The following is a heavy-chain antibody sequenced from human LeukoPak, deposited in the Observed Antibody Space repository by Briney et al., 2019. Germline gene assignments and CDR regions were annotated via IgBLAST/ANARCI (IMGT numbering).Heavy chain of an antibody. CDR2: ISSRGSTI. D-gene: IGHD6-19*01. CDR3: ATISSGWTPFDY. V-gene: IGHV3-11*01. CDR1: GFTFSDYY. J-gene: IGHJ4*02. Sequence: GGSLRLSCAASGFTFSDYYMSWIRQAPGKGLEWVSYISSRGSTIYYADSVKGRFTISRDNAKNSLYLQMNSLRAEDTAVYYCATISSGWTPFDYWGQGTLVTVSS.